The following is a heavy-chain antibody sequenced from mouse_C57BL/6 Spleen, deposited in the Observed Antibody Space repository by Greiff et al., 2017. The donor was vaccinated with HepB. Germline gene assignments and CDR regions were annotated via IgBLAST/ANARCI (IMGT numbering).Heavy chain of an antibody. CDR3: ARLPPGFAY. D-gene: IGHD5-5*01. Sequence: EVQLQQSVAELVRPGASVKLSCTASGFNIKNNYMHWVKQRPEQGLEWIGRIDPANGNTKYAPKFQGKATITADTSSNTAYLQLSSLTSEDTAIYYCARLPPGFAYWGQGTLVTVSA. V-gene: IGHV14-3*01. J-gene: IGHJ3*01. CDR2: IDPANGNT. CDR1: GFNIKNNY.